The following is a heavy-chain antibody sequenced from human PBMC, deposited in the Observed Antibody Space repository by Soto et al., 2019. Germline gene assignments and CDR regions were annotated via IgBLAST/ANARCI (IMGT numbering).Heavy chain of an antibody. CDR2: VFYSGTT. D-gene: IGHD6-13*01. V-gene: IGHV4-59*08. J-gene: IGHJ5*02. CDR3: ARHLRAAIGTCWFAP. CDR1: GDSISSYY. Sequence: SETLSLTCTVSGDSISSYYWGWIRQPPGKGLEYIGYVFYSGTTNYNPSLKRRVTISIDTSKNHFSLKLSSVTAADTAVYYCARHLRAAIGTCWFAPWGQGTLVPVSS.